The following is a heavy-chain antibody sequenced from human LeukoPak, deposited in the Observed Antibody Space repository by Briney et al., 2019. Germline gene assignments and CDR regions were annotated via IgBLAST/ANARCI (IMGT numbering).Heavy chain of an antibody. CDR3: AKDRTFGVVTPPLNWFDP. Sequence: GGSLRLSCAASGFTFSSYAMSWVRQAPGKGLEWVSAISGSGGSTYYADSVKGRFTISRDNSKNTLYLQMNSLRAEDTAVYYCAKDRTFGVVTPPLNWFDPWGQGTLVTVSS. V-gene: IGHV3-23*01. CDR1: GFTFSSYA. J-gene: IGHJ5*02. CDR2: ISGSGGST. D-gene: IGHD3-3*01.